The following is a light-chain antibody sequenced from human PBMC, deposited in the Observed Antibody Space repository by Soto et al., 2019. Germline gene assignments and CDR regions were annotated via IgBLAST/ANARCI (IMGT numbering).Light chain of an antibody. CDR2: RNN. CDR1: SSNIGSNY. J-gene: IGLJ3*02. Sequence: QPVLTQPPSASGTPGQRVTISCSGSSSNIGSNYVYWYQQLPGSAPKLLVYRNNQRPSGFPDRCSGSKSGTSASLAISGLRSEDEADYYCAAWDDSLSGLIWVFGGGTKQTVL. CDR3: AAWDDSLSGLIWV. V-gene: IGLV1-47*01.